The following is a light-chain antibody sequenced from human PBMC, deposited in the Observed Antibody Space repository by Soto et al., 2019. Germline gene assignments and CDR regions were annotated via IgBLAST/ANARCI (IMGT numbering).Light chain of an antibody. CDR1: QSISSSY. J-gene: IGKJ1*01. V-gene: IGKV3-20*01. CDR2: GAS. Sequence: EIVLTQSPGTLSLSTGERATLSCRASQSISSSYLARYQQKPGQAPRLLMYGASSRATGIPDTFSGSGSGTDFTLTISRLEPEDFAVYYCQQYASSPRTFGQGTRVEFK. CDR3: QQYASSPRT.